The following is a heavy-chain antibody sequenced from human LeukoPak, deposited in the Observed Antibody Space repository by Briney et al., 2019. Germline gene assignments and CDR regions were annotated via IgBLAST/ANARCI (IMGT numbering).Heavy chain of an antibody. CDR3: ARVRGYSGYEGRYYYYGMDV. CDR2: IWYDGSNK. J-gene: IGHJ6*02. Sequence: GGSLRLSCVASGFKFSDYGMHWVRQAPGKGLEWVAIIWYDGSNKYYADSVKGRFTISRDNSKNTLYLQMNNLRDEDTAVYYCARVRGYSGYEGRYYYYGMDVWGQGTTVTVSS. CDR1: GFKFSDYG. V-gene: IGHV3-33*01. D-gene: IGHD5-12*01.